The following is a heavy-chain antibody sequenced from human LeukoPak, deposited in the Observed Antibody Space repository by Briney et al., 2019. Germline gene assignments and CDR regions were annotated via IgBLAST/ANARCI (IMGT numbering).Heavy chain of an antibody. CDR1: GFTFSSYG. J-gene: IGHJ4*02. CDR3: AKDSDYGSGSYYGDY. Sequence: GGSLRLSCAASGFTFSSYGMHWVRQAPGKGLEWVAVISYDGSNKYYADSVKGRFTISRDNSKNTLYLQMNSLRAEDTAVYYCAKDSDYGSGSYYGDYWGQGTLVTVSS. CDR2: ISYDGSNK. D-gene: IGHD3-10*01. V-gene: IGHV3-30*18.